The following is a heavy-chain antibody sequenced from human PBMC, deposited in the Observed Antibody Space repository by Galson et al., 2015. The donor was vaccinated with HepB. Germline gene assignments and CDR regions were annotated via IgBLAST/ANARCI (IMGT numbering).Heavy chain of an antibody. CDR3: ARDPPTLADDVDY. CDR2: IGVYNDHT. D-gene: IGHD6-19*01. J-gene: IGHJ4*02. CDR1: GYIFRNYG. Sequence: SVKVSCKASGYIFRNYGITWVRQAPEQGLEWMGWIGVYNDHTTYTQKLQGRVTMTADTSTSTAYMELRSLRSDDTAIYYCARDPPTLADDVDYWGQGTLVTVSS. V-gene: IGHV1-18*01.